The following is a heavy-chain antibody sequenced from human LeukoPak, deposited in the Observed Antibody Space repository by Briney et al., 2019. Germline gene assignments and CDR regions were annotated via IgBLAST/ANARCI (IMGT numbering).Heavy chain of an antibody. CDR1: GFTFSNYW. D-gene: IGHD3-22*01. CDR3: AKATQGYYDSSGYYLFSTGLDY. Sequence: GGSLRLSCAASGFTFSNYWMHWVRQAPGKGLVWVSRIKSDGSRTDYADSVKGRFTISRDNAKNTLYLQMNSLRAEDTAVYYCAKATQGYYDSSGYYLFSTGLDYWGQGTLVTVSS. V-gene: IGHV3-74*01. CDR2: IKSDGSRT. J-gene: IGHJ4*02.